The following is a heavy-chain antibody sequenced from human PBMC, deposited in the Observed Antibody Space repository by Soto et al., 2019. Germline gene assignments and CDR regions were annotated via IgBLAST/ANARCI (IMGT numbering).Heavy chain of an antibody. CDR3: ARDPSEGSRYYYGMDV. CDR1: GYTFTSYA. J-gene: IGHJ6*02. D-gene: IGHD3-10*01. CDR2: INAGNGNT. Sequence: GASVKVSCKASGYTFTSYAMHWVRQAPGQRLEWMGWINAGNGNTKYSQKFQGRVTITRDTSASTAYMELSSLISEDTAVYYCARDPSEGSRYYYGMDVWRQGTTVTVSS. V-gene: IGHV1-3*01.